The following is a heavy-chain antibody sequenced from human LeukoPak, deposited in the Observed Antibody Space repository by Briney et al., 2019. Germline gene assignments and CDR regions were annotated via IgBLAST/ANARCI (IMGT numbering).Heavy chain of an antibody. J-gene: IGHJ4*02. CDR3: AKGPTGYYGSGSYPGY. Sequence: PGGSLRLSCAASAFTFDDYAMSWVRQAPGKGLEWVSLISADGGNTNYADSVKGRFTISRDNSKNSLYLQMNSLRTEDTALYYCAKGPTGYYGSGSYPGYWGQGTLVTVSS. D-gene: IGHD3-10*01. CDR2: ISADGGNT. CDR1: AFTFDDYA. V-gene: IGHV3-43*02.